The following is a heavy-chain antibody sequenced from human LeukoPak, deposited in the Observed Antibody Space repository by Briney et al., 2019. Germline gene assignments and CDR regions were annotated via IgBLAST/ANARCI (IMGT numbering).Heavy chain of an antibody. D-gene: IGHD6-19*01. CDR2: IWYDGSNK. V-gene: IGHV3-33*01. J-gene: IGHJ4*02. CDR3: ARGYSSGWYFDY. CDR1: GFTFSSYG. Sequence: GRSLRLSCAAPGFTFSSYGMHWVRQAPGKGLEWVAVIWYDGSNKYYADSVKGRFTISRDNSKNTLYLQMNSLRAEDTAVYYCARGYSSGWYFDYWGQGTLVTVSS.